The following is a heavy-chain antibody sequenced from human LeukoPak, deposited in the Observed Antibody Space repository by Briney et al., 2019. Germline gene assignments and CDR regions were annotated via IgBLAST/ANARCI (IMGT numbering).Heavy chain of an antibody. V-gene: IGHV1-69*13. D-gene: IGHD3-9*01. J-gene: IGHJ5*02. Sequence: SVTVSCKASGGTFSSYAISWVRQAPGQGLEWMGGIIPIFGTANYAQKFQGRVTITADESTSTAYMELSSLRSEDTAVYYCARERNNYDILTGYQDNWFDPWGQGTLVSVSS. CDR2: IIPIFGTA. CDR3: ARERNNYDILTGYQDNWFDP. CDR1: GGTFSSYA.